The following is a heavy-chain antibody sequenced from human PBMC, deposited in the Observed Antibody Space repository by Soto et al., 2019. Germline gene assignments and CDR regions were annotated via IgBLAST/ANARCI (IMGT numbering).Heavy chain of an antibody. J-gene: IGHJ4*02. CDR3: STGEYSSGFDY. Sequence: QVQLLQSGTEVKEPGASVKVACKASGYTFTSFDISWVRQAPGQGLEWVGWTTASNTHTNYAQKLQDRVTMTTDTSTTTAYMELRSLISDDTAIYYCSTGEYSSGFDYWGQGTLVTVSS. V-gene: IGHV1-18*04. CDR2: TTASNTHT. D-gene: IGHD3-22*01. CDR1: GYTFTSFD.